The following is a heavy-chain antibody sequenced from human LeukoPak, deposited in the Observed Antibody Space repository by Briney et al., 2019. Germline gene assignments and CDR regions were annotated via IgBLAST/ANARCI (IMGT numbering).Heavy chain of an antibody. CDR1: GGSISSYY. Sequence: PSETLSLTCTVSGGSISSYYWSWIRQPPGKGLEWIGYIYYSGSTNYNPSLKSRVTISVDTSKNQFSLKLSSVTAADTAVYYCARFSITIFGVTYMDVWGQGTTVTVSS. D-gene: IGHD3-3*01. CDR2: IYYSGST. J-gene: IGHJ6*02. V-gene: IGHV4-59*01. CDR3: ARFSITIFGVTYMDV.